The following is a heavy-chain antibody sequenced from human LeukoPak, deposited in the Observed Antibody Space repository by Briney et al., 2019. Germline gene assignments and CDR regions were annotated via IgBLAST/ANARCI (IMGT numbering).Heavy chain of an antibody. CDR1: GFTFSSYW. CDR2: IKQDGSEK. CDR3: AKEGGGGFDY. Sequence: GGSLRLSCAASGFTFSSYWMSWVRQAPGKGLEWVANIKQDGSEKYYVDSVKGRFTISRDNSKNTLYLQMNSLRAEDTAVYYCAKEGGGGFDYWGQGTLVTVSS. J-gene: IGHJ4*02. V-gene: IGHV3-7*03. D-gene: IGHD3-16*01.